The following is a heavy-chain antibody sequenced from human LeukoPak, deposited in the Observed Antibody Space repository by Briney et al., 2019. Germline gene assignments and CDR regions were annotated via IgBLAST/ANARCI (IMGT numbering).Heavy chain of an antibody. J-gene: IGHJ4*02. V-gene: IGHV4-39*07. D-gene: IGHD3-22*01. CDR3: ARDTRYDSGGHDC. CDR1: GGSIGSDIHY. Sequence: PSETLSLTCSVSGGSIGSDIHYWAWIHQPPGKGLEWIGSIHYTGATYYGPSLRSRVTISVDTSKSQFSLKVTSVTAADTAVYFCARDTRYDSGGHDCWGQGTLVTVSS. CDR2: IHYTGAT.